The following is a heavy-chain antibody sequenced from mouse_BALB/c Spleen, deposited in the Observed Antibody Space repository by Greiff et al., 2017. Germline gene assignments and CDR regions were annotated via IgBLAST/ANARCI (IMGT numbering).Heavy chain of an antibody. J-gene: IGHJ2*01. CDR1: GFTFSSFG. D-gene: IGHD2-4*01. Sequence: EVKVVESGGGLVQPGGSRKLSCAASGFTFSSFGMHWVRQAPEKGLEWVAYISSGSSTIYYADTVKGRFTISRDNPKNTLFLQMTSLRSEDTAMYYCARGYYDYDGVDYWGQGTTLTVSS. CDR2: ISSGSSTI. V-gene: IGHV5-17*02. CDR3: ARGYYDYDGVDY.